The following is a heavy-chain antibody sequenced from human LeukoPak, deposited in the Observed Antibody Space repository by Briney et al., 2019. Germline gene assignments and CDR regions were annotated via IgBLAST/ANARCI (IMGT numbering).Heavy chain of an antibody. D-gene: IGHD3-22*01. CDR3: ARDSSGYYHWFDP. CDR2: IYYSGTT. J-gene: IGHJ5*02. Sequence: PSETLSLTCIVSGGSISSYYWSWIRQPPGKGLEWIGYIYYSGTTNYNPSLKSRVTLSVDTSKNQFSLKLTSVTAADTAVYYCARDSSGYYHWFDPWGQGTLVTVSS. V-gene: IGHV4-59*01. CDR1: GGSISSYY.